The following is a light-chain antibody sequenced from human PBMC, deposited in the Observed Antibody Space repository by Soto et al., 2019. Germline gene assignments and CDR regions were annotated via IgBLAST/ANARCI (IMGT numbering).Light chain of an antibody. CDR2: SAS. V-gene: IGKV4-1*01. CDR3: QQYYGSPIT. CDR1: QSLLSSSDNKNY. J-gene: IGKJ3*01. Sequence: DIVMTQSPNSLAVSLGERATINCKSSQSLLSSSDNKNYLAWFQQKPGQAPKLLIFSASTRYSGVPDRFSGSGSGTDFTLTVSSLRAEDVAVYYCQQYYGSPITFGPGTKLEIK.